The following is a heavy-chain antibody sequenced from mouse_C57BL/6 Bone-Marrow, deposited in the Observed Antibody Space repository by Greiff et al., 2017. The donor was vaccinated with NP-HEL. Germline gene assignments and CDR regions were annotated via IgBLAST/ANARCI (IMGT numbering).Heavy chain of an antibody. Sequence: VQRVESGAELARPGASVKLSCKASGYTFTSYGISWVKQRPGQGLEWIGEIYPRSGNTYYNEKFKGKATLTADKSSSTAYMELRSLTSEDSAVYFCARLYSNFDYWGQGTTLTVSS. D-gene: IGHD2-5*01. CDR3: ARLYSNFDY. V-gene: IGHV1-81*01. CDR2: IYPRSGNT. CDR1: GYTFTSYG. J-gene: IGHJ2*01.